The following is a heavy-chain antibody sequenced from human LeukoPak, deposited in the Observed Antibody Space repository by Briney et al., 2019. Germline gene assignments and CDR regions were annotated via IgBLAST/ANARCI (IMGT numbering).Heavy chain of an antibody. D-gene: IGHD3-10*01. V-gene: IGHV1-2*02. CDR3: ARPYGSGPYYYYYYMDV. CDR2: INPNSGGT. CDR1: GYTFTGYY. J-gene: IGHJ6*03. Sequence: AASVKLSCKASGYTFTGYYMHWVRQAPGQGLEWMGWINPNSGGTNYAQKFQGRVTMTRYTSISTAYMELSRLRSDDTAVYYCARPYGSGPYYYYYYMDVWGKGTTVTVSS.